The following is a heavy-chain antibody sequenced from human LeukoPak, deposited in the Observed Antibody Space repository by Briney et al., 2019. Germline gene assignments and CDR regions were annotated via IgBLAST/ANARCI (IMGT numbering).Heavy chain of an antibody. J-gene: IGHJ5*02. Sequence: PGGSLRLSCAASGFTFSSYAMTWVRQAPGKGLEWVSTISGSGVGTYYADSVKGRFTISRDNSKNTLYLQMNSLRAEDTAVYYCAKDLPGGSGAWGQGTLVTVSS. CDR2: ISGSGVGT. CDR3: AKDLPGGSGA. CDR1: GFTFSSYA. V-gene: IGHV3-23*01. D-gene: IGHD6-19*01.